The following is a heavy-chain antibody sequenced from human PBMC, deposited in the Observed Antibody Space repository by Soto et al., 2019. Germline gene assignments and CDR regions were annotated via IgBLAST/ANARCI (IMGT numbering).Heavy chain of an antibody. D-gene: IGHD3-22*01. Sequence: GASVKVSCKASGYTFTSYYMHWVRQAPGQGLEWMGIINPSGGSTSYAQKFQGRVTMTRDTSTSTVYMELSSLRSEDTAVYYCARDRKPRSQYYYDSSGYSAFDIWGQGTMVTVSS. J-gene: IGHJ3*02. CDR2: INPSGGST. CDR3: ARDRKPRSQYYYDSSGYSAFDI. CDR1: GYTFTSYY. V-gene: IGHV1-46*01.